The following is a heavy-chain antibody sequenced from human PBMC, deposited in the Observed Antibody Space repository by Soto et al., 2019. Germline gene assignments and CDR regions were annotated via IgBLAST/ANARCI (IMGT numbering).Heavy chain of an antibody. D-gene: IGHD3-16*02. CDR2: IIPIFGTA. CDR1: GCTFSSYA. V-gene: IGHV1-69*13. CDR3: ARDFPLRLGELSLTTYYYYGMDV. Sequence: SVKVSCKASGCTFSSYAISWVRQAPGQGLEWMGGIIPIFGTANYAQKFQGRVTITADESTSTAYMELSSLRSEDTAVYYCARDFPLRLGELSLTTYYYYGMDVWGQGTTVTVSS. J-gene: IGHJ6*02.